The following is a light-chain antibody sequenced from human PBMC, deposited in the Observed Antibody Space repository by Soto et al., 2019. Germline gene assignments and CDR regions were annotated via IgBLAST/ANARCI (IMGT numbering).Light chain of an antibody. CDR3: QQSYSTART. CDR1: QSIGTF. V-gene: IGKV1-39*01. Sequence: DIHMTQSPSTLSGSVGDRVTITCRASQSIGTFLNWYQQKPGKAPKLLMFAASNLRGGIPSRFSGSGSGTTFTLSISSLEPEDFVTYYCQQSYSTARTFGQGTRLEIK. CDR2: AAS. J-gene: IGKJ5*01.